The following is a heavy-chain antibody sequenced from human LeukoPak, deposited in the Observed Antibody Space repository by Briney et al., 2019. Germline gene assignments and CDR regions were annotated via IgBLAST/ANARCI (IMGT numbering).Heavy chain of an antibody. V-gene: IGHV3-48*04. Sequence: GGSLRLSCAASGFTFSSYSMNWVRQAPGKGLEWVSYISSSSSTIYYADSVKGRFTISRDNAKNSLYLQMNSLRAEDTAVYYCARDTPGSYYYGSGSYDYWGQGTLVTVSS. D-gene: IGHD3-10*01. CDR2: ISSSSSTI. J-gene: IGHJ4*02. CDR1: GFTFSSYS. CDR3: ARDTPGSYYYGSGSYDY.